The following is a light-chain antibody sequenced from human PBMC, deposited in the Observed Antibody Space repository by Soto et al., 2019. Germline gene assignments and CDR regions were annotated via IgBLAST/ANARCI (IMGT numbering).Light chain of an antibody. CDR1: QSVSSSY. CDR2: GAS. V-gene: IGKV3-20*01. CDR3: QQYGSSPRT. Sequence: IVLTHSPGTLSLSPGEIATLSFRASQSVSSSYLAFYQQKPFQAPRLLIYGASSRATGIPDRFSGSGSGTDFTLTISRLEPEDFAVYYCQQYGSSPRTFGQGTKVDIK. J-gene: IGKJ1*01.